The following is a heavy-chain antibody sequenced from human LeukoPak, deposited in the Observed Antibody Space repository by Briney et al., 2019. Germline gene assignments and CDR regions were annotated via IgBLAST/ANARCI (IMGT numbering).Heavy chain of an antibody. CDR2: IYTSGST. J-gene: IGHJ4*02. D-gene: IGHD2-2*02. CDR3: ARERVVPAAIDY. CDR1: GGSISSSSYY. Sequence: SETLSLTCTVSGGSISSSSYYWGWIRQPPGKGLEWIGRIYTSGSTNYNPSLKSRVTISVDTSKNQFSLKLSSVTAADTAVYYCARERVVPAAIDYWGQGTLVTVSS. V-gene: IGHV4-39*07.